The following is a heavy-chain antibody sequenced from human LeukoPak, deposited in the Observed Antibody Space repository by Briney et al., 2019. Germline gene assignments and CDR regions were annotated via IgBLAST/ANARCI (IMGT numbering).Heavy chain of an antibody. V-gene: IGHV1-69*04. Sequence: VASVKVSCKASGGTFSSYAISWVRQAPGQGLEWMGRIIPVVGITNYAQKFQDRVRITVDTSTTTVYMELSSLRPEDTAVYFCASPLPKPTHRTSRLDPWGQGTLVIVSS. CDR2: IIPVVGIT. CDR3: ASPLPKPTHRTSRLDP. D-gene: IGHD1-14*01. CDR1: GGTFSSYA. J-gene: IGHJ5*02.